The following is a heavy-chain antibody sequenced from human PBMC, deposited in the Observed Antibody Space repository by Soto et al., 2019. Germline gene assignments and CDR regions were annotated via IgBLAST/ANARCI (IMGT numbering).Heavy chain of an antibody. CDR1: GGTFSSYT. CDR3: ARLGYCSGGSCYESSCWFDP. J-gene: IGHJ5*02. V-gene: IGHV1-69*02. Sequence: GASVKVSCKASGGTFSSYTISWVRQAPGQGLEWMGRIIPILGIANYAQKFQGRVTITADKSTSTAYMELSSLRSEDTAVYYCARLGYCSGGSCYESSCWFDPWGQGTLVTVSS. CDR2: IIPILGIA. D-gene: IGHD2-15*01.